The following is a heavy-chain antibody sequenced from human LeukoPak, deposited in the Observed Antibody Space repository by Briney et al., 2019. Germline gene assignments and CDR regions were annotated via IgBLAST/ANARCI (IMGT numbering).Heavy chain of an antibody. V-gene: IGHV3-15*01. CDR3: ANSYLDYGEDY. CDR2: IKSKTDGGTT. J-gene: IGHJ4*02. Sequence: GGSLRLSCAASGFIFGNAWMSWVRQAPGKGLEWVGRIKSKTDGGTTDYAAPVKGRFTISRDDSKNTLYLQMNSLRAEDTAVYYCANSYLDYGEDYWGQGTLVTVSS. CDR1: GFIFGNAW. D-gene: IGHD4-17*01.